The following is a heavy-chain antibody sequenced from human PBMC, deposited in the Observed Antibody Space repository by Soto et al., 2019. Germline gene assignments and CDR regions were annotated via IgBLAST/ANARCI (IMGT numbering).Heavy chain of an antibody. V-gene: IGHV4-4*07. Sequence: SETLSVTSPGSGGSITECSWVGIRQPAGKGLERIGRIFSSGSTNYNPSLKGRITMSLDTSKNQFSLKLNSATATDTAVYFCARDQGVVVTADNWFDPWGQGILVTVS. CDR1: GGSITECS. CDR3: ARDQGVVVTADNWFDP. D-gene: IGHD2-21*02. CDR2: IFSSGST. J-gene: IGHJ5*02.